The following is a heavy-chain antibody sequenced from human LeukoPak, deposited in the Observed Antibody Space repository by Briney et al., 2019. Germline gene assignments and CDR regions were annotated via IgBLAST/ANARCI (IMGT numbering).Heavy chain of an antibody. Sequence: ASVNVSCKASGYTFTSNYIHWVRQAPGQGLEWMGMIYPRDGSTSYAQKFQGRVTVTRDTPTSTVHMELSGLRSEDTAVYYCARDQEGFDYWGQGTLVTVSS. CDR1: GYTFTSNY. V-gene: IGHV1-46*01. CDR2: IYPRDGST. CDR3: ARDQEGFDY. J-gene: IGHJ4*02.